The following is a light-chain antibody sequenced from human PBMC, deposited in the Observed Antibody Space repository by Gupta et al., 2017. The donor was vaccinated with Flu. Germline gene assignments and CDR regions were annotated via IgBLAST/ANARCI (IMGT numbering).Light chain of an antibody. V-gene: IGKV3-11*01. CDR1: QGGNTY. J-gene: IGKJ4*02. Sequence: PAPLSSSPGERATLSCRARQGGNTYLDWYQQQPGPAPRLLIYDASDRATGIPARFSGSGSGTDFTLTTSRLEPEDVAVYYRQKRSHLPRTFGEGTKVQIK. CDR3: QKRSHLPRT. CDR2: DAS.